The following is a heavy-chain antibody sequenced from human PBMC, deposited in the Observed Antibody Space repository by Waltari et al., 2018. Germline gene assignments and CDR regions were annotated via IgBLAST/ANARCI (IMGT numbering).Heavy chain of an antibody. V-gene: IGHV3-23*01. Sequence: SWVRQAPGKGLEWVSAISGSGGSTYYADSVKGRFTISRDNSKNTLYLQMNSLRAEDTAVYYCAKDTLLAAAGTTSDYWGQGTLVTVSS. CDR2: ISGSGGST. J-gene: IGHJ4*02. D-gene: IGHD6-13*01. CDR3: AKDTLLAAAGTTSDY.